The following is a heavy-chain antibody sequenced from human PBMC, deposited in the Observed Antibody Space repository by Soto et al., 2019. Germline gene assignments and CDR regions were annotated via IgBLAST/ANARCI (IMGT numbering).Heavy chain of an antibody. CDR3: ASLGITMVRGDFDY. V-gene: IGHV4-59*08. D-gene: IGHD3-10*01. CDR1: GGSISSYY. J-gene: IGHJ4*02. CDR2: IYYSGST. Sequence: QVQLQESGPGLVKPSETLSLTCTVSGGSISSYYWSWIRQPPGKGLEWIGYIYYSGSTNYNPSLKSRVTISVDTSKNQFSLKLSSVTAADTAVYYCASLGITMVRGDFDYWGQGTLVTVSS.